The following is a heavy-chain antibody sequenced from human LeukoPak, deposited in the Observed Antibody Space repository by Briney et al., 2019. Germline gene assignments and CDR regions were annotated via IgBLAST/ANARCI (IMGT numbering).Heavy chain of an antibody. CDR3: AKWLDYYGSGSYRHPRGYYYYMDV. D-gene: IGHD3-10*01. J-gene: IGHJ6*03. CDR2: ISGSGEST. CDR1: GFTLSSYG. Sequence: GGSLRLSCAASGFTLSSYGMSGVRQAPGKGLECGSAISGSGESTYYADSVRGRFTISRDNSKNTLYLQMNSLRAEDTAVYYCAKWLDYYGSGSYRHPRGYYYYMDVWGKGTTVTISS. V-gene: IGHV3-23*01.